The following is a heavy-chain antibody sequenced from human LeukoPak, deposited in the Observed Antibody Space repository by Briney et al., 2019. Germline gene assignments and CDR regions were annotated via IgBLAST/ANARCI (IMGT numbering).Heavy chain of an antibody. Sequence: GGSLRLSCTASGFTFGDYAMSWIRQAPGKGLEWVGFIRSKAYGETADYAASVKGRFTISRDDSKAIAYLQMNSLKTGDTAVYHCTRDRGAYNLYDYWGQGTLVTVSS. V-gene: IGHV3-49*03. CDR3: TRDRGAYNLYDY. D-gene: IGHD1-1*01. CDR1: GFTFGDYA. CDR2: IRSKAYGETA. J-gene: IGHJ4*02.